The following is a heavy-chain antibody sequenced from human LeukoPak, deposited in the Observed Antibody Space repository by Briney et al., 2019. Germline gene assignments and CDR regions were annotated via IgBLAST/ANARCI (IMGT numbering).Heavy chain of an antibody. CDR2: IYYSGST. CDR1: GGSISSSSYY. CDR3: ASTIRLWFGELLPYNWFDP. J-gene: IGHJ5*02. D-gene: IGHD3-10*01. Sequence: SETLSLTCTVSGGSISSSSYYWGWIRQPPGKGLEWIGSIYYSGSTYYNPSLKSRVTISVDTSKNQFSLKLSSVTAADTAVYYCASTIRLWFGELLPYNWFDPWGQGTLVTVSS. V-gene: IGHV4-39*01.